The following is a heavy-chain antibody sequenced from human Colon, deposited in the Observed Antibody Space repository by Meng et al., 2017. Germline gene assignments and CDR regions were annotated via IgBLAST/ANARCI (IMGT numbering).Heavy chain of an antibody. D-gene: IGHD2-15*01. J-gene: IGHJ5*02. CDR2: IYSSGST. V-gene: IGHV4-61*02. Sequence: SETLSLTCTVSGDSISSSLYYWSWIRQPAGKGLEWIGRIYSSGSTNYNPSLKSRVIITVDTAKNQFSLKLISVTAADTAVYYCVKDGLNYCDHVPCYSGWFDPWGQGTLVTVSS. CDR1: GDSISSSLYY. CDR3: VKDGLNYCDHVPCYSGWFDP.